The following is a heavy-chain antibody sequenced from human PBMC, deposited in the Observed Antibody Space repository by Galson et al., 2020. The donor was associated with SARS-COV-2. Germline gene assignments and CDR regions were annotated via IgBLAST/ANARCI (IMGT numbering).Heavy chain of an antibody. J-gene: IGHJ3*02. D-gene: IGHD3-22*01. Sequence: ASVKVSCKASGYTFTAYYMHWVRQAPGQGLEWMGWINPNSGGTNYAQKFQGRVTMTRDTSISTAYMELSRLRSDDTAVYYCARDLGYYYDSSGYPLDAFDIWGQGTMVTFSS. CDR2: INPNSGGT. CDR1: GYTFTAYY. CDR3: ARDLGYYYDSSGYPLDAFDI. V-gene: IGHV1-2*02.